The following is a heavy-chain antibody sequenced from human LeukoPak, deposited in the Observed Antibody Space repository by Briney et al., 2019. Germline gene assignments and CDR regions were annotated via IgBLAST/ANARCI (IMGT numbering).Heavy chain of an antibody. Sequence: GVPVKVSCKASGGTFSSYAISWVRQAPGQGLEWMGGIIPIFGTANYAQKFQGRVTITTDESTSTAYMELSSLRSEDTAVYYCASSVLCSSTSCYRPYYYYYYMDVWGKGTTVTVSS. CDR3: ASSVLCSSTSCYRPYYYYYYMDV. D-gene: IGHD2-2*01. CDR1: GGTFSSYA. V-gene: IGHV1-69*05. CDR2: IIPIFGTA. J-gene: IGHJ6*03.